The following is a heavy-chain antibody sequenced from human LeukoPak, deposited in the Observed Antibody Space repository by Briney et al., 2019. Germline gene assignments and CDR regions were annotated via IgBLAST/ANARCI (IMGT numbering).Heavy chain of an antibody. V-gene: IGHV1-2*02. J-gene: IGHJ4*02. CDR1: GYTFTGYY. Sequence: GASVKVSCKASGYTFTGYYMHWVRQAPGQGLEWMGWINPNSGGTNYAQKFQGRVTMTRDTSISTAYMELSRLRSDDTAVYYCARVSIAARLGYFDYWGQGTLVTVSS. CDR3: ARVSIAARLGYFDY. D-gene: IGHD6-25*01. CDR2: INPNSGGT.